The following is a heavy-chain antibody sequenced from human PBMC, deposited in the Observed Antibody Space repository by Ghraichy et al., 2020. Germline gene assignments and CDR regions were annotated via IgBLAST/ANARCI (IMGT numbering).Heavy chain of an antibody. CDR1: GFTFSTYS. CDR3: ARDIKSSSWSYFYYAMDV. CDR2: ISHDGGSK. J-gene: IGHJ6*02. V-gene: IGHV3-30-3*01. Sequence: GSLRLSCAASGFTFSTYSMHWVRQAPGKGLEWLGVISHDGGSKYYSASVKGRFTFSRDNSKNTVYLQMNSLRLDDTAEYYCARDIKSSSWSYFYYAMDVWGQGTTVTVSS. D-gene: IGHD6-13*01.